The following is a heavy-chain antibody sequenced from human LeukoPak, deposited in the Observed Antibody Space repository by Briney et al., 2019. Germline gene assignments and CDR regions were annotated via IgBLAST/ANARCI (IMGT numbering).Heavy chain of an antibody. D-gene: IGHD6-13*01. Sequence: SETLSLTCVVSGDSFSSHYWTWIRQSPGKGLEWIVGSTNYNPSLKSRVTISIDTSKNQFSLKLRSVTAADTAVYYCASSPLPGIAAAGIFDYWGQGTLVTVSS. CDR1: GDSFSSHY. V-gene: IGHV4-4*07. CDR2: GST. J-gene: IGHJ4*02. CDR3: ASSPLPGIAAAGIFDY.